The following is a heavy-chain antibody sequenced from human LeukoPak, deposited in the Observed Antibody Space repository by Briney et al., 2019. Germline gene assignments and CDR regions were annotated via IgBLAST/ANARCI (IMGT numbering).Heavy chain of an antibody. J-gene: IGHJ5*02. CDR3: AGHSHYYYDSSGFRLDP. V-gene: IGHV1-69*13. CDR1: GGTFSSYA. Sequence: SVKVSCKASGGTFSSYAISWVRQAPGQGLEWMGGIIPIFGTANYAQKFQGRVTITADESTSTAYMELSSLRSEDTAVYYCAGHSHYYYDSSGFRLDPWGQGTLVTVSS. D-gene: IGHD3-22*01. CDR2: IIPIFGTA.